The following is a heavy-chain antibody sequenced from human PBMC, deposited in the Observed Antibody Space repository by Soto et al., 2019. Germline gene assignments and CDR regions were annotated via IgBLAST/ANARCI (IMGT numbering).Heavy chain of an antibody. CDR3: AVSKAIPYNWFDP. D-gene: IGHD2-21*01. Sequence: VQLVQSGAEVKKPGESLKISCKGSGYSFTTYWIGWVRQTPGRGLEWMGTIYPDDSDTTYSPSFQGQVTISADKSISTAYLQWSSRRASDTAIYYCAVSKAIPYNWFDPWGQGTLVTVSS. V-gene: IGHV5-51*01. CDR1: GYSFTTYW. CDR2: IYPDDSDT. J-gene: IGHJ5*02.